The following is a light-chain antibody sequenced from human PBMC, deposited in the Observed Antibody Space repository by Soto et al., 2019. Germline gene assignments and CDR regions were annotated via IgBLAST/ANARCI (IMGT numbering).Light chain of an antibody. Sequence: QPVLTQPASVSGSPRQSLPISCTGNSSDFVGYDFVSWHQQRPGKAPKLMIYDVTNRPSGVSNRFSGSKSGNTASLTISGLQAEDEADYYCCSFTSSDTHVFGTGTKVTVL. J-gene: IGLJ1*01. CDR2: DVT. CDR1: SSDFVGYDF. CDR3: CSFTSSDTHV. V-gene: IGLV2-14*01.